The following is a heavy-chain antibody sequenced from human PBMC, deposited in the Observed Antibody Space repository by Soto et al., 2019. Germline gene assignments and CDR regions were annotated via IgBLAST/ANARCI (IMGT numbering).Heavy chain of an antibody. Sequence: SGFTFSSYWMSWVRQAPGKGLEWVANIKQDGSEKYYVDSVKGRFTISRDNAKNSLYLQMNSLRAEDTAVYYCTPLVPAAMGYDYYYGMDVWGQGTTVTVSS. CDR1: GFTFSSYW. J-gene: IGHJ6*02. CDR2: IKQDGSEK. V-gene: IGHV3-7*03. CDR3: TPLVPAAMGYDYYYGMDV. D-gene: IGHD2-2*01.